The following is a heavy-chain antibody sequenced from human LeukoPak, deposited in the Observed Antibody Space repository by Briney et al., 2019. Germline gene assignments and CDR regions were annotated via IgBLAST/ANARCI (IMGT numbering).Heavy chain of an antibody. Sequence: SETLSLTCAVSGYSISSGYYWGWIRQPPGKGLEWIGRIYHSGSTYYNPSLKSRVTMSVDTSKNQLSLKLSSVTAADTAVYYCARVATRGHCSSTSCYGNYGMDVWGKGTTVTVSS. J-gene: IGHJ6*04. CDR2: IYHSGST. V-gene: IGHV4-38-2*01. CDR3: ARVATRGHCSSTSCYGNYGMDV. CDR1: GYSISSGYY. D-gene: IGHD2-2*01.